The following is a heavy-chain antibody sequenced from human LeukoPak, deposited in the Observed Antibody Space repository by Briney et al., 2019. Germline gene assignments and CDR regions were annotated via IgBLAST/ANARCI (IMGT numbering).Heavy chain of an antibody. D-gene: IGHD2/OR15-2a*01. Sequence: AGSLRLSCAASGFTFTNYWLSWVRQAPGIGREWVANIKHDGSEEYYGDSVKGRFTISRDNAKASLYVQMNSLRVEDTAVYFCATEDCTDKGNFDLWGRGTLVTVSS. CDR1: GFTFTNYW. CDR3: ATEDCTDKGNFDL. J-gene: IGHJ2*01. V-gene: IGHV3-7*02. CDR2: IKHDGSEE.